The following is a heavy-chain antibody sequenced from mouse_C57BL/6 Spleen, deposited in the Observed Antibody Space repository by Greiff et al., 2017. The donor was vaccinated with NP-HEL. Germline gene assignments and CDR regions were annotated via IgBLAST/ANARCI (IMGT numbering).Heavy chain of an antibody. CDR1: GFTFSSYA. CDR3: TRDGVLRGNWYFDV. Sequence: EVKLVESGEGLVKPGGSLKLSCAASGFTFSSYAMSWVRQTPEKRLEWVAYISSGGDYIYYADTVKGRFTISRDNARNTLYLQMSSLKSEDTAMYYCTRDGVLRGNWYFDVWGTGTTVTVSS. D-gene: IGHD1-1*01. J-gene: IGHJ1*03. V-gene: IGHV5-9-1*02. CDR2: ISSGGDYI.